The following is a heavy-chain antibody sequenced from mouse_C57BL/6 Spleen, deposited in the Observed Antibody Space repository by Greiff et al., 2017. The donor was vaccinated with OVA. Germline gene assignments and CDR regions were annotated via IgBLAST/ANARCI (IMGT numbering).Heavy chain of an antibody. V-gene: IGHV5-17*01. J-gene: IGHJ2*01. CDR2: ISSGSSTI. D-gene: IGHD2-4*01. Sequence: EVQLQESGGGLVKPGGSLKLSCAASGFTFSDYGMHWVRQAPEKGLEWVAYISSGSSTIYYADTVKGRFTISRDNAKNTLFLQMTSLRSEDTAMYYCARDGITTRWYFDYWGQGTTLTVSS. CDR1: GFTFSDYG. CDR3: ARDGITTRWYFDY.